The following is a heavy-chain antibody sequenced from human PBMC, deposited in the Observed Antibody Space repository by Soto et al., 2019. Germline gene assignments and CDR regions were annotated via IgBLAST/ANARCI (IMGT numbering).Heavy chain of an antibody. D-gene: IGHD2-15*01. CDR1: GFTFSIYT. V-gene: IGHV3-21*01. CDR2: ISSTSSYI. J-gene: IGHJ3*02. Sequence: GGSLRLSCAASGFTFSIYTMNWVRQAPGKGLEWVSSISSTSSYIYYADSVKGRFTISRDNAKNSLYLQMNSLRAEDSAVYYCARDPYCSGGSCYGDAFDIWGQGTMVTVSS. CDR3: ARDPYCSGGSCYGDAFDI.